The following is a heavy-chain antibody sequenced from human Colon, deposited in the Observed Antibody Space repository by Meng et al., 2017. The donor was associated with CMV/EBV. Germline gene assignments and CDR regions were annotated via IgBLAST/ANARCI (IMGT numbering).Heavy chain of an antibody. V-gene: IGHV3-21*01. J-gene: IGHJ4*02. CDR1: GFTFNTYA. Sequence: GGSLRPSCAASGFTFNTYAMAWVRQAPGKGLHWISASTGHSNYADNADAVKGRFIITRDSAQNSGYLQMSGLRVENKAVDYCVRDGQCSINSCAPTYDYWGQGILVTVSS. D-gene: IGHD2-2*01. CDR3: VRDGQCSINSCAPTYDY. CDR2: STGHSNYA.